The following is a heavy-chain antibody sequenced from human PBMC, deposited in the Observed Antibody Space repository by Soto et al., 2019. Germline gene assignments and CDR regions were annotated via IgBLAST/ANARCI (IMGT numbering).Heavy chain of an antibody. CDR3: ARGQRALITYGPFDP. Sequence: GGSLRLSCAASGFTLGNYAMSWVRQAPGKGLEWVSTFSGTGGYTYYTDSVKGRFTISRDESKNTLFLHMNSLRAADTAVYYCARGQRALITYGPFDPWGQGTLVTVSS. CDR1: GFTLGNYA. D-gene: IGHD4-17*01. CDR2: FSGTGGYT. V-gene: IGHV3-23*01. J-gene: IGHJ5*02.